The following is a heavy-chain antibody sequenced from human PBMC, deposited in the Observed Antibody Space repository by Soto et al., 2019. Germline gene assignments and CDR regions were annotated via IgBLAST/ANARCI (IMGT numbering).Heavy chain of an antibody. Sequence: QVQLQESGPGLVKPSQTLSLTCTVSGGSISSGGYYWSWIRQHPGKGLEWIGYIYYSGSTYYNPSLKSRVTISVDTSKNQFSLKLSSVTAADTAVYYCARVYCSGGSCRPGYFDYWGQGTLVTVSS. CDR3: ARVYCSGGSCRPGYFDY. CDR1: GGSISSGGYY. J-gene: IGHJ4*02. V-gene: IGHV4-31*03. D-gene: IGHD2-15*01. CDR2: IYYSGST.